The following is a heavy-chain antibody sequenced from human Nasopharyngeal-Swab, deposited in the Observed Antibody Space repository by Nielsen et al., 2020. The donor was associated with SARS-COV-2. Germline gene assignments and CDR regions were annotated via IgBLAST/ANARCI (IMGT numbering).Heavy chain of an antibody. Sequence: GESLKISCAASEFSFSAHHVHWVRQAPGKGLQWVAVASYHGNTDRYADSVKGRFTFSRDSAKNTLYLQVNSLKAEDTAIYYCARQATGLDYWGHGILVTVSS. CDR3: ARQATGLDY. V-gene: IGHV3-30*01. D-gene: IGHD1-1*01. CDR1: EFSFSAHH. J-gene: IGHJ4*01. CDR2: ASYHGNTD.